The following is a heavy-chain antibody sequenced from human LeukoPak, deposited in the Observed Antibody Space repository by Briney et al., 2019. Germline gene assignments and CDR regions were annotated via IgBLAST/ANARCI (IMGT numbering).Heavy chain of an antibody. CDR2: INPNSGGT. CDR3: ARGCSGGSCYYYYYMDV. D-gene: IGHD2-15*01. V-gene: IGHV1-2*02. CDR1: GYTFTGYY. Sequence: ASVKVSCKASGYTFTGYYMHWVRQAPGQGLEWMGWINPNSGGTNYAQKFQGRVTMTRDTSISTAYMELSRLRPDDTAVYYCARGCSGGSCYYYYYMDVWGKGTTVTVSS. J-gene: IGHJ6*03.